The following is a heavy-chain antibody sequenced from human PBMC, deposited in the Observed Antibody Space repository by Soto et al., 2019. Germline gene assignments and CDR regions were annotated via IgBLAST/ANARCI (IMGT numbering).Heavy chain of an antibody. CDR3: AKEQKPRPDYDILTGRYYYGMDV. CDR1: GFTFSNYD. V-gene: IGHV3-13*04. D-gene: IGHD3-9*01. Sequence: PGGSLRLSCAASGFTFSNYDMHWVRQATGKGLEWVSGIGIVGDTYYPGSVKGRFTISRENAKNSLYLQMNSLRAGDTAVYYCAKEQKPRPDYDILTGRYYYGMDVWGQGTTVTVSS. CDR2: IGIVGDT. J-gene: IGHJ6*02.